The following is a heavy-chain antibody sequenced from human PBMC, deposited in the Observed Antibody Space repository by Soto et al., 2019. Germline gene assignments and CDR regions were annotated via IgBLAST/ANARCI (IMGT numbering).Heavy chain of an antibody. J-gene: IGHJ5*02. CDR2: INHTGGT. Sequence: SETLSLTCAVYGGSVNGYYWNWIRQPPGKGLEWIGEINHTGGTHYNPSLKSRVTMSVDTSKNQFSLRLSSVTAAATAIYYCATRITVFGLLIPPFDPWGQGTQVTVSS. CDR3: ATRITVFGLLIPPFDP. CDR1: GGSVNGYY. V-gene: IGHV4-34*01. D-gene: IGHD3-3*01.